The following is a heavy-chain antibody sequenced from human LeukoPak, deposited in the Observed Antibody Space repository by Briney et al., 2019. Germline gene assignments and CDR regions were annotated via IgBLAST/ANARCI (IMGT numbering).Heavy chain of an antibody. J-gene: IGHJ3*02. CDR1: GFTFSSYE. D-gene: IGHD2-15*01. Sequence: GGSLRLSCAASGFTFSSYEMNWIRQAPGKGLEWVANIKQDGSEKYYVDSVKGRFTISRDNAKNSLYLQMNSLRAEDTAVYYCARDCSGGGSCYDAFDIWGQGTMVTVSS. CDR2: IKQDGSEK. V-gene: IGHV3-7*01. CDR3: ARDCSGGGSCYDAFDI.